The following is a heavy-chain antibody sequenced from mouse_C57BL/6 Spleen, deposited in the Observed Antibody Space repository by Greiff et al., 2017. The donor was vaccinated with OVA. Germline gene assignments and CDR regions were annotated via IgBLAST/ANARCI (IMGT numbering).Heavy chain of an antibody. CDR1: GYTFTDYE. Sequence: VQLHQSGAELVRPGASVTLSCKASGYTFTDYEMHWVKQTPVHGLEWIGAIDPETGGTAYTQMFKSKAILTADKSSSTANMELRSLTSKDSAVYYCTTLTGTKADWGQGTMVTVSA. CDR3: TTLTGTKAD. J-gene: IGHJ3*01. V-gene: IGHV1-15*01. D-gene: IGHD4-1*01. CDR2: IDPETGGT.